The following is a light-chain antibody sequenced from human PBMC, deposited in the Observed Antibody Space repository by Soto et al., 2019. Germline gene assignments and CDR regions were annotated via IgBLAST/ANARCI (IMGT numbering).Light chain of an antibody. CDR1: QSISSN. CDR2: GAS. CDR3: QQYNNWPPRVT. V-gene: IGKV3-15*01. Sequence: LTQSPATLSVSPGERVTLSCRASQSISSNLAWYQQKPGQAPRLLIYGASTRATGIPGRFSGSGSGTEFTLTISSLQSEEFAVYYCQQYNNWPPRVTFGPGTKVDIK. J-gene: IGKJ3*01.